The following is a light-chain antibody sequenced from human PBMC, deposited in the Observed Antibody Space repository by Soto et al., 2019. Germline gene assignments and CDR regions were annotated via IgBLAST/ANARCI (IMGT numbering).Light chain of an antibody. CDR3: QHYNSYSEA. Sequence: DIQMTQTPSTLYGSLGDRVTITCRASQTISSWLAWYQQKPGKAPKLLIYKASTLKSGVPSRFSGSGSGTEFTLTISSLQPDDFATYYCQHYNSYSEAFGQGTKV. CDR2: KAS. V-gene: IGKV1-5*03. J-gene: IGKJ1*01. CDR1: QTISSW.